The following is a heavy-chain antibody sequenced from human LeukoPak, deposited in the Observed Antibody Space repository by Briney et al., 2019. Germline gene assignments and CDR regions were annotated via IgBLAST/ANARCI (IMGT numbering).Heavy chain of an antibody. V-gene: IGHV7-4-1*02. J-gene: IGHJ4*02. CDR1: GYPFSAHF. CDR3: VRGTPTPGMDY. CDR2: IDTTTGNP. Sequence: ASVKVSCKASGYPFSAHFLNWVRQAPGQGLEWMGNIDTTTGNPRYAQDFTGRFVFSLDTSVSTAYLQITSLKADDTAAYYCVRGTPTPGMDYWGQGTQVTVSS. D-gene: IGHD3-10*01.